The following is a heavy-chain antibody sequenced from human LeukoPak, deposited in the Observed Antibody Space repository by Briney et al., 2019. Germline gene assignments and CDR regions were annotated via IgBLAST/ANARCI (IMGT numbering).Heavy chain of an antibody. D-gene: IGHD3/OR15-3a*01. CDR3: ARVKGTEYYYYYMDV. CDR1: GFTVSSNY. Sequence: GGSLRLSCAASGFTVSSNYMSWVRQAPGKGLEWVANIKQDGSEKYYVDSVKGRFTISRDNAKNSLYLQMNSLRAEDTAVYYCARVKGTEYYYYYMDVWGKGTTVTVSS. V-gene: IGHV3-7*01. CDR2: IKQDGSEK. J-gene: IGHJ6*03.